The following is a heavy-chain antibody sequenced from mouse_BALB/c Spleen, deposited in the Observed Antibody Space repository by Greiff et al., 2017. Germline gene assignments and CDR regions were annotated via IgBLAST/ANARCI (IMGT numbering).Heavy chain of an antibody. D-gene: IGHD4-1*01. Sequence: EVQVVESGGGLVQPGGSRKLSCAASGFTFSSFGMHWVRQAPEKGLEWVAYISSGSSTIYYADTVKGRFTISRDNPKNTLFLQMTSLRSEDTAMYYCARERGRVDYWGQGTTLTVSS. CDR3: ARERGRVDY. J-gene: IGHJ2*01. V-gene: IGHV5-17*02. CDR1: GFTFSSFG. CDR2: ISSGSSTI.